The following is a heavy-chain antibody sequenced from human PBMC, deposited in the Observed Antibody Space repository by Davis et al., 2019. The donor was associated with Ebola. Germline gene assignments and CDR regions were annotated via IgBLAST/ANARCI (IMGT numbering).Heavy chain of an antibody. J-gene: IGHJ6*02. D-gene: IGHD6-13*01. CDR2: IIPILGIA. CDR3: ARVGLPKQHPTGMDV. CDR1: GGTSSSYA. Sequence: SVKVSCKASGGTSSSYAISWVRQAPGQGLEWMGRIIPILGIANYAQKFQGRVTITADKSTSTAYMELSSLRSEDTAVYYCARVGLPKQHPTGMDVWGQGTTVTVSS. V-gene: IGHV1-69*04.